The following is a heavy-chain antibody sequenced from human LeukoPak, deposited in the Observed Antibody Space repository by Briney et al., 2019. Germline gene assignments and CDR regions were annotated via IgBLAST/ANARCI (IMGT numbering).Heavy chain of an antibody. D-gene: IGHD2-15*01. CDR3: TRGTQYSRESPS. CDR1: GFTFSSYW. Sequence: GSLRLSCAASGFTFSSYWMHWVRQAPGKGLVWVSRINSDGSSTSYADSVKGRFTISRDNSKNTLYLQMNSLRTEDTAIYFCTRGTQYSRESPSWGQGTPVTVSS. J-gene: IGHJ5*02. CDR2: INSDGSST. V-gene: IGHV3-74*01.